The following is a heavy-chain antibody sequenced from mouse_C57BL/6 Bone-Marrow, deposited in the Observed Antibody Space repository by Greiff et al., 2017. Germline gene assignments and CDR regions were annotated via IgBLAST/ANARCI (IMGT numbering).Heavy chain of an antibody. CDR2: INPNNGGT. J-gene: IGHJ1*03. CDR1: GYTFTDYY. D-gene: IGHD2-12*01. V-gene: IGHV1-26*01. CDR3: ARDSWYFDV. Sequence: VQLQQSGPELVKPGASVKISCKASGYTFTDYYMNWVKQSHGQSLEWIGDINPNNGGTSYNQKFKGKATLTVDTSSSTAYMELRSLTSEDSAVYSCARDSWYFDVWGTGTTVTVAS.